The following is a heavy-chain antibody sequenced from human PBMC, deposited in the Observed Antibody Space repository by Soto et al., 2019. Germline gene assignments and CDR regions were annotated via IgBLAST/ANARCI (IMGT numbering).Heavy chain of an antibody. CDR3: ARGVILPAGPNWFDP. CDR1: GFTFSRYT. CDR2: ISSSSSTI. D-gene: IGHD2-2*01. V-gene: IGHV3-48*02. Sequence: EVQLVESGGGLVQPGGSLRLSCAASGFTFSRYTMNWVRQAPGKGLEWVSYISSSSSTIYYADSVKGRFTISRDNAKNSLYLQMNSLRDEDTAVYFCARGVILPAGPNWFDPWGQGTLVTVSS. J-gene: IGHJ5*02.